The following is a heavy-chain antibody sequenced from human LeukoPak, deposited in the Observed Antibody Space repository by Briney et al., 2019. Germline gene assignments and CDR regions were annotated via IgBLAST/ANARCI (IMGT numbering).Heavy chain of an antibody. CDR2: LKQDGGEK. Sequence: GGSLRFSCAASGFTFSNYWMSWVRQAPGKGLEWVANLKQDGGEKYYVDSVKGRFTISRDNAKNSLYLQMNSLRAEDTAVYYCAREKFLEWYAVAGTFGYFDYWGQGTLVTVSS. J-gene: IGHJ4*02. CDR1: GFTFSNYW. CDR3: AREKFLEWYAVAGTFGYFDY. V-gene: IGHV3-7*01. D-gene: IGHD6-19*01.